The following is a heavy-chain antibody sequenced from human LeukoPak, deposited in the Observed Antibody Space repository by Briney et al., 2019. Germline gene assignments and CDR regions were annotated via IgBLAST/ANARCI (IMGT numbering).Heavy chain of an antibody. CDR3: ARGRIGGSYYAVPGRFSPERGHGAFDY. J-gene: IGHJ4*02. D-gene: IGHD1-26*01. V-gene: IGHV4-34*01. Sequence: PSETLSLTCAVYGGSFSGYYWSWIRQPPGKGLEWIGEINHSGSTNYNPSLKSRVTISVDTSKNQFSLKLSSVTAADTAVYYCARGRIGGSYYAVPGRFSPERGHGAFDYWGQGTLVTVSS. CDR2: INHSGST. CDR1: GGSFSGYY.